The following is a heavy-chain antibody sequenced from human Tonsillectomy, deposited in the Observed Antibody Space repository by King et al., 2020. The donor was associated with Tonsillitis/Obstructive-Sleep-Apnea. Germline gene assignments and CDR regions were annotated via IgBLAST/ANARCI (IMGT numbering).Heavy chain of an antibody. Sequence: VQLQQWGAGLLRPSETLSLTCAVYGGSFSGYFWTWIRQPPGKGLEWVGEINHLGSAMYNPSLRSRVTISVDTSKSQFSLRLGAVTAADTAVYYCARFAANYYGPVLGGDYWGQGILVTVSS. CDR2: INHLGSA. V-gene: IGHV4-34*01. J-gene: IGHJ4*02. CDR3: ARFAANYYGPVLGGDY. D-gene: IGHD3-10*01. CDR1: GGSFSGYF.